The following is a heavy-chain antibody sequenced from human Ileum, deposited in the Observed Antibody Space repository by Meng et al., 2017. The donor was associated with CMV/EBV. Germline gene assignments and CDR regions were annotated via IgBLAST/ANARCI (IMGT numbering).Heavy chain of an antibody. CDR3: ARGQLGSPDY. V-gene: IGHV3-21*01. D-gene: IGHD1-1*01. CDR2: ITTTSSYI. J-gene: IGHJ4*02. Sequence: EVQLLESVGGLVKPGGSLRLSCAASGFTFSGYTMNWVRQAPGKGLEWVSSITTTSSYIFYADSVKGRFTISRDNAKDSLYLQMNSLRPDDTALYYCARGQLGSPDYWGQGTLVTVSS. CDR1: GFTFSGYT.